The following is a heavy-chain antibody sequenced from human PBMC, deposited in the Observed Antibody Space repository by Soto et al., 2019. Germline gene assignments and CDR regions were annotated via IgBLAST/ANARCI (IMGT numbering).Heavy chain of an antibody. Sequence: GASVKVSCKVSGYTLTELSMHWVRQAPGKGLEWMGGFDPEDGETINANKFQGRVTMTEDTSTDTAYMELSSLRSEDTAVYYCASSFEHCSGGSCYQHDAFDIWGQGTMVTVS. V-gene: IGHV1-24*01. J-gene: IGHJ3*02. D-gene: IGHD2-15*01. CDR3: ASSFEHCSGGSCYQHDAFDI. CDR2: FDPEDGET. CDR1: GYTLTELS.